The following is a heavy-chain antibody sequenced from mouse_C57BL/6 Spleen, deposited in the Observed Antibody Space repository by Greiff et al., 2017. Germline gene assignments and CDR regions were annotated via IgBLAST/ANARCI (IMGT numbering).Heavy chain of an antibody. J-gene: IGHJ3*01. V-gene: IGHV14-3*01. CDR1: GFNIKHTY. D-gene: IGHD2-4*01. Sequence: VQLQQSVAELVRPGASVKLSCTASGFNIKHTYMHWVKQRPEQGLEWIGRLDPANGNTTYAPKFQGKATITADTSSNTAYLQLSSLTSEDTAIYYWAYDYDGGAWFAYWGQGTLVTVSA. CDR2: LDPANGNT. CDR3: AYDYDGGAWFAY.